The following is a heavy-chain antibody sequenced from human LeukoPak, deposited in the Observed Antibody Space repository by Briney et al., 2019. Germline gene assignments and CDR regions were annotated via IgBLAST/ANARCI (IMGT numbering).Heavy chain of an antibody. J-gene: IGHJ4*02. CDR2: INHSGST. Sequence: PSETLSLTCAVYSGSFSGYYWSWIRQPPGKGLEWIGEINHSGSTNYNPSLKSRVTISVDTSKNQFSLKLSSVTAADTAVYYCARGQIRDGYNYDEYWGQGTLVTVSS. V-gene: IGHV4-34*01. CDR3: ARGQIRDGYNYDEY. CDR1: SGSFSGYY. D-gene: IGHD5-24*01.